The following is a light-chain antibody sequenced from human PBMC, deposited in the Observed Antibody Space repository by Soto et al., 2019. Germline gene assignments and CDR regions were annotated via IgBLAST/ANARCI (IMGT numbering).Light chain of an antibody. Sequence: QTVVTQPPSASGTPGQGVAISCSGSSSNMGSNTVNWYQHLPGTAPKLLIYNDNQRPSGVPDRFFGSKSGTSASMAITGLQSEDEAEYYCAAWDGSLNHILFGGGTKLTVL. CDR3: AAWDGSLNHIL. CDR2: NDN. J-gene: IGLJ2*01. V-gene: IGLV1-44*01. CDR1: SSNMGSNT.